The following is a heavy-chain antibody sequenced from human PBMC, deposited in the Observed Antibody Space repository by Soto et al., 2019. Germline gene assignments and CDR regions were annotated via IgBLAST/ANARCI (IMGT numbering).Heavy chain of an antibody. D-gene: IGHD6-6*01. CDR2: ISGSGGST. V-gene: IGHV3-23*01. Sequence: GGSLRLSCAASGFTFSSYAMSWVRQAPGKGLEWVSAISGSGGSTYYADSVKGRFTISRDNSKNTLYLQMNSLRAEDTAVYYCAKKIEYSSSMVGGSNFDYWGQGTLVTVSS. CDR1: GFTFSSYA. J-gene: IGHJ4*02. CDR3: AKKIEYSSSMVGGSNFDY.